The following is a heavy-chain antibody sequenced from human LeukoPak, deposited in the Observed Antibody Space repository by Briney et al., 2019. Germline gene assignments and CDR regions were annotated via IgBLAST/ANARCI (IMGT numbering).Heavy chain of an antibody. Sequence: GGSLRLSCVASGFTFNNYAMSWVRQAPGKGLEWVAIISYDENNKYYADSVKGRFTISRDNNKDTVFLQMNNLRSEDTALYYCARIGFSATTSSYWGRGTRVIVSS. CDR3: ARIGFSATTSSY. CDR2: ISYDENNK. CDR1: GFTFNNYA. V-gene: IGHV3-30-3*01. J-gene: IGHJ4*02. D-gene: IGHD2/OR15-2a*01.